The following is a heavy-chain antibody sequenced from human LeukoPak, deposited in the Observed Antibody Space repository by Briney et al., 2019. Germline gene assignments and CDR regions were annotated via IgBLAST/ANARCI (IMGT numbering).Heavy chain of an antibody. D-gene: IGHD4-23*01. CDR2: IYYSRRT. V-gene: IGHV4-61*01. Sequence: SETVSLTRSVSGGSVCIGSYFWSRVRRPPGKGLEWIGNIYYSRRTNYNPALKSRVTISVSTSKNQFSLKLSSVTAADTAVYYCARENPTVALDYWGQGTLVTVSS. CDR1: GGSVCIGSYF. J-gene: IGHJ4*02. CDR3: ARENPTVALDY.